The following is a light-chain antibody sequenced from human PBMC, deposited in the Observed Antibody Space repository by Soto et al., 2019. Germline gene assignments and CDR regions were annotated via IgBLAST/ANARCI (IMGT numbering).Light chain of an antibody. CDR3: QQRSNWPPYT. V-gene: IGKV3-11*01. CDR2: DAS. CDR1: QSVSSY. J-gene: IGKJ2*01. Sequence: EIVLTQSPATLSLSPWERATLSCRASQSVSSYLAWYQQKPGQAPRFLIYDASNRATGIPARFSGSGSGTDFTLTISSLEPEDFAVYYCQQRSNWPPYTFGQGTKLEI.